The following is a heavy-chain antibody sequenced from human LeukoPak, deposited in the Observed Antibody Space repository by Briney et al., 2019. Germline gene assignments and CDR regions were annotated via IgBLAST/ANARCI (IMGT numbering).Heavy chain of an antibody. D-gene: IGHD3-10*01. CDR2: ISSSGNTI. Sequence: GGSLRLSCAASGFTFSDYYMSWIRQAPGKGLEWPSYISSSGNTIYYADSVKGRFTISRDNTKNSLYLQMSSLRAEDTAVYYCARDLVRHYYGSGSYDYWGQGTLVTVSS. CDR1: GFTFSDYY. V-gene: IGHV3-11*01. J-gene: IGHJ4*02. CDR3: ARDLVRHYYGSGSYDY.